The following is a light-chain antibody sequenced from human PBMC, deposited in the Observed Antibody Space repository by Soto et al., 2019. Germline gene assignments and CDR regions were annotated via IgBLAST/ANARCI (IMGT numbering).Light chain of an antibody. CDR2: VAS. CDR1: QSVTNNY. V-gene: IGKV3-20*01. J-gene: IGKJ5*01. Sequence: ELVLTQSPGTLSLSPGERATLSCRASQSVTNNYLAWYQQKPGQAPRLLIYVASSRAAGIPDRFSGSGSGTDFSLTISRLELEDFAVYYCQIYGSSPPITFAQGTRLAIK. CDR3: QIYGSSPPIT.